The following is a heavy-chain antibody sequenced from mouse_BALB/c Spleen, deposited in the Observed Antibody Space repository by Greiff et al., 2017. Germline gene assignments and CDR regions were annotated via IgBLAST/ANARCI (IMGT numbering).Heavy chain of an antibody. V-gene: IGHV1-7*01. Sequence: QVQLQQSGAELAKPGASVKMSCKASGYTFTSYWMHWVKQRPGQGLEWIGYINPSTGYTEYNQKFKDKATLTADKSSSTAYMQLSSLTSEDSAVYYCAREGNSAMDYWGQGTSVTVSS. CDR1: GYTFTSYW. CDR3: AREGNSAMDY. J-gene: IGHJ4*01. CDR2: INPSTGYT. D-gene: IGHD2-1*01.